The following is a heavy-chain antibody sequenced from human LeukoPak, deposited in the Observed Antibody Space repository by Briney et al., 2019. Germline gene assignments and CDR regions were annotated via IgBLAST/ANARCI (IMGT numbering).Heavy chain of an antibody. CDR1: GGSISSSSYY. Sequence: PSETLSLTCTVSGGSISSSSYYWGWIRQPPGKGLEWIGSIYYSGSTYYNPSLKSRVTISVDTSKNQFSLKLSSVTAADTAVYYCARQPMVAEYYFDYWGQGTLVTASS. D-gene: IGHD2-15*01. J-gene: IGHJ4*02. CDR3: ARQPMVAEYYFDY. V-gene: IGHV4-39*01. CDR2: IYYSGST.